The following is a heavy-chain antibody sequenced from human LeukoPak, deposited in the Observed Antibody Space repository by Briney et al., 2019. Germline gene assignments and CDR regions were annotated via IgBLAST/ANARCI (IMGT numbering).Heavy chain of an antibody. CDR3: ARRRAEGGSNGHYNWFDP. CDR1: GGSFSGYY. Sequence: PSETLSLTCAVYGGSFSGYYWSWIRQPPGKGLEWIGEINHSGSTNYNPSLESRVTISVDTSKNQFSLKLSSVTAADTAVYYCARRRAEGGSNGHYNWFDPWGQGILVTVSS. CDR2: INHSGST. D-gene: IGHD6-13*01. J-gene: IGHJ5*02. V-gene: IGHV4-34*01.